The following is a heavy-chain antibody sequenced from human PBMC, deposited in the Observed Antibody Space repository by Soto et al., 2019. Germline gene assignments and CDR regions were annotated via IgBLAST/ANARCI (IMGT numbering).Heavy chain of an antibody. D-gene: IGHD3-10*01. Sequence: PSETLSLTCTVSGGSIFSSGYYWSWIRQHPGKGLEWIGYIYYSGRANYNPSLNSRATISVDTSKSQFSLKLSSVTAADTAVYYCAREDHYYKNSAYVLDSWGQGTRVTVSS. CDR1: GGSIFSSGYY. CDR3: AREDHYYKNSAYVLDS. V-gene: IGHV4-31*03. J-gene: IGHJ4*02. CDR2: IYYSGRA.